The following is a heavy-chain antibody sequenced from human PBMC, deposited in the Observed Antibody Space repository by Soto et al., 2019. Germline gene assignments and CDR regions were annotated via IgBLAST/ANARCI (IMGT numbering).Heavy chain of an antibody. CDR1: GYTFTSYW. CDR2: IDPTDSST. V-gene: IGHV5-10-1*01. J-gene: IGHJ6*02. Sequence: GESLKISCQGSGYTFTSYWITWVRQLPGKGLECMGRIDPTDSSTKYIPSFQGHVTISVDNSVSTVYLQWRSLKASDSAKNQCGIEYLASGRHGMDVWGQGTTVT. D-gene: IGHD3-3*02. CDR3: GIEYLASGRHGMDV.